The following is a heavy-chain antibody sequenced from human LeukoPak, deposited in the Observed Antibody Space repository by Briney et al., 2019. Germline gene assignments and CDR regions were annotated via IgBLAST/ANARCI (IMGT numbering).Heavy chain of an antibody. Sequence: GGSLRLSCAASGFTISSYVIHWVRQAPGKELEWVAVISYDGSNKYYADSVKGRFTISRDNSKDTLYLQMNSLRAEDTAVYYCAAGGYDFWSGYYPFDYWGQGTLVTVSS. V-gene: IGHV3-30-3*01. CDR2: ISYDGSNK. CDR1: GFTISSYV. CDR3: AAGGYDFWSGYYPFDY. D-gene: IGHD3-3*01. J-gene: IGHJ4*02.